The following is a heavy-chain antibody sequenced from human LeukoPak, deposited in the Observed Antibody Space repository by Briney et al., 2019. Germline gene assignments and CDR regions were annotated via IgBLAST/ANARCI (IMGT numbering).Heavy chain of an antibody. J-gene: IGHJ5*02. CDR3: ARLGRGPRYYDFWSGYSLFDP. V-gene: IGHV4-38-2*01. Sequence: PSETLSLTCAVSGYSISSGYYWGWIRQPPGKGLEWIGSIYHSGSTYYNPSLKSRVTISVDTSKNQFSLKLSSVTAADTAVYYCARLGRGPRYYDFWSGYSLFDPWGQGTLVTVSS. D-gene: IGHD3-3*01. CDR1: GYSISSGYY. CDR2: IYHSGST.